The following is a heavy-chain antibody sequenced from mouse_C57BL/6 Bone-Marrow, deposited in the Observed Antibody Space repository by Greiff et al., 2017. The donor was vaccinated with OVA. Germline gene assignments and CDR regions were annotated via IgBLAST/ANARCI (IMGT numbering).Heavy chain of an antibody. D-gene: IGHD3-2*01. J-gene: IGHJ3*01. V-gene: IGHV1-18*01. Sequence: EVQLQQSGPELVKPGASVKIPCKASGYTFTDYNMDWVKQSHGKSLEWIGDINPNNGGTIYNQKFKGKATLTVDKSSSTAYMELRSLTSEDTAVYYWASRQLHWFAYWGQGTLVTVSA. CDR2: INPNNGGT. CDR1: GYTFTDYN. CDR3: ASRQLHWFAY.